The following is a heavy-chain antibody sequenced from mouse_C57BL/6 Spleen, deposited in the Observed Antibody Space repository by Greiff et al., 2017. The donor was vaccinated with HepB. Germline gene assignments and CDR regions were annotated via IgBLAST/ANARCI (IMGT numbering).Heavy chain of an antibody. CDR1: GFTFSSYA. V-gene: IGHV5-4*01. CDR3: AREIYVRAWFAY. Sequence: EVHLVESGGGLVKPGGSLKLSCAASGFTFSSYAMSWVRQTPEKRLEWVATISDGGSYTYYPDNVKGRFTISRDNAKNNLYLQMSHLKSEDTAMYYCAREIYVRAWFAYWGQGTLVTVSA. J-gene: IGHJ3*01. CDR2: ISDGGSYT. D-gene: IGHD1-1*01.